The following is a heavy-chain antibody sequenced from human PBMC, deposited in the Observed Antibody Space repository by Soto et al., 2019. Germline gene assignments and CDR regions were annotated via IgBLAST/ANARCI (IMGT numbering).Heavy chain of an antibody. V-gene: IGHV4-39*01. CDR1: SGSVSITSVF. Sequence: SETLSLTCTVSSGSVSITSVFWGWVRQTPRKTLEWIGSIDYSGTTFFNPSLGSRVTFSVDTSKNQFSLTLYSVTAADTAVYYCARITGHHFDYWGQGTLVTVSS. CDR3: ARITGHHFDY. CDR2: IDYSGTT. D-gene: IGHD3-16*01. J-gene: IGHJ4*02.